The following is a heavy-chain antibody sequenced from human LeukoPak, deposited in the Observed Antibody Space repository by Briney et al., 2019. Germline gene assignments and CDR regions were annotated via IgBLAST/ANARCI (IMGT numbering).Heavy chain of an antibody. Sequence: GGSLRLSCAASGFTFSDYSFNWVRQAPGKGLEWVSYISSSGSPIYYADSLKGRFTISRDNSKNTLYLQMNSLRAEDTAVYYCARDYSSSWYDARYNWFDPWGQGTLVTVSS. D-gene: IGHD6-13*01. CDR1: GFTFSDYS. V-gene: IGHV3-48*01. CDR2: ISSSGSPI. CDR3: ARDYSSSWYDARYNWFDP. J-gene: IGHJ5*02.